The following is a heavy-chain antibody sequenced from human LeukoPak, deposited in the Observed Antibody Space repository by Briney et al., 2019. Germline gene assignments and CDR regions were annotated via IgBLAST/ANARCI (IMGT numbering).Heavy chain of an antibody. CDR3: ASTRRAAVAGRFDS. V-gene: IGHV4-4*09. D-gene: IGHD6-19*01. Sequence: SETLSLTCNGSGASMSSNYWSWIRQPPGKGLEGIGYIYHSGNTNYSPSLESRVTMSVDESKNQFSLRVHFVSAADTAVYYCASTRRAAVAGRFDSWGQGTLVTVSS. CDR1: GASMSSNY. J-gene: IGHJ4*02. CDR2: IYHSGNT.